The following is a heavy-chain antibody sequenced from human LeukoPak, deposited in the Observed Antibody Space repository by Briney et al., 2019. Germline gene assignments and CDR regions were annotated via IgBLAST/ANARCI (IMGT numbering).Heavy chain of an antibody. J-gene: IGHJ4*02. CDR1: GFTFSSYS. CDR3: AKDPCSGGSCYSGY. V-gene: IGHV3-30*18. CDR2: ISYDGSNK. D-gene: IGHD2-15*01. Sequence: GGSLRLSCAASGFTFSSYSMNWVRQAPGKGLEWVAVISYDGSNKYYADPVKGRFTISRDNSKNTLYLQMNSLRAEDTAVYYCAKDPCSGGSCYSGYWGQGTLVTVSS.